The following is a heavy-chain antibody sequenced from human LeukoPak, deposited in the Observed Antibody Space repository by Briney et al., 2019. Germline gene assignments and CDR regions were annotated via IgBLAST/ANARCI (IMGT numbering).Heavy chain of an antibody. Sequence: PSETLSLTCTVSGGSISTYYWSWVRQPPGKGLEWIGYGYYSGSTDYIPSLKSRITISVDTSKNQFSLKLSSVTAADTAVYYCARGDYDFWSGNWRFDTWGQGTLVTVSS. J-gene: IGHJ4*02. CDR2: GYYSGST. CDR3: ARGDYDFWSGNWRFDT. V-gene: IGHV4-59*12. D-gene: IGHD3-3*01. CDR1: GGSISTYY.